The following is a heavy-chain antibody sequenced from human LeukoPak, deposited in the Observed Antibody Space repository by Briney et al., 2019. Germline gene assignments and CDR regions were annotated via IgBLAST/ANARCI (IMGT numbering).Heavy chain of an antibody. J-gene: IGHJ5*02. Sequence: PSETLSLTCAVYGGSFSGYYWSWIRQPPVKGLEWIGEINHSGSTNYNPSLKSRVTISVDTSKNQFSLKLSSVTAADTAVYYCARPRKYYYGSGSSPRGNWFDPWGQGTLVTVSS. CDR1: GGSFSGYY. V-gene: IGHV4-34*01. D-gene: IGHD3-10*01. CDR3: ARPRKYYYGSGSSPRGNWFDP. CDR2: INHSGST.